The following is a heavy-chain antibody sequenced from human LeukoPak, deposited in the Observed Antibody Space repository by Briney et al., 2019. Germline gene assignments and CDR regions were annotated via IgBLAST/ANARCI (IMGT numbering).Heavy chain of an antibody. CDR3: ARGAWAPAVTTPPPDFDY. CDR2: SYYSGNT. J-gene: IGHJ4*02. CDR1: GGSISSYY. D-gene: IGHD4-17*01. V-gene: IGHV4-59*01. Sequence: SETLSLTCTVSGGSISSYYWAWIRQPPGKGLEWIGHSYYSGNTNYNPSLKGRVSISVDTSRNQLSLKLTSVTAADTAVYYCARGAWAPAVTTPPPDFDYWGPGTLVTVSS.